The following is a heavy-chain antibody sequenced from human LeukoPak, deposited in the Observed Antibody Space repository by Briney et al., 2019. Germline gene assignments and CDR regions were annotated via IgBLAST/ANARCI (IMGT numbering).Heavy chain of an antibody. Sequence: GGSLRLSCAASGFTFSNYAMSWVRQAPGKGLEWVSGISGSGGRTFYADSVKGRFTISRDNSKNTLYLQMNSLRAEDTAVYYCAKDDVVAGTDFDYWGQGTLVTVSS. J-gene: IGHJ4*02. D-gene: IGHD6-19*01. V-gene: IGHV3-23*01. CDR2: ISGSGGRT. CDR1: GFTFSNYA. CDR3: AKDDVVAGTDFDY.